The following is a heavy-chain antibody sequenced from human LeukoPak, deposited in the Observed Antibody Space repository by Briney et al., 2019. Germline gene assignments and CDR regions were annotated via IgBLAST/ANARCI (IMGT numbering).Heavy chain of an antibody. V-gene: IGHV4-39*01. Sequence: KPSETLSLTCTVSGGSISSSSYYWGWIRQPPGKGLEWIGSIYYSGSTYHNPSLKSRVTISVDTSKNQFSLKLSSVTAADTDVYYCARHSFGDYYDSSGYYYGEYYFDYWGQGTLVTVSS. CDR3: ARHSFGDYYDSSGYYYGEYYFDY. CDR2: IYYSGST. J-gene: IGHJ4*02. D-gene: IGHD3-22*01. CDR1: GGSISSSSYY.